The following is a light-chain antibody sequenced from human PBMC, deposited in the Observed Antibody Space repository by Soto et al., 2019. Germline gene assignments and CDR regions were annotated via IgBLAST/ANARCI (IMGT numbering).Light chain of an antibody. CDR2: GAS. CDR1: QSVSSSSY. CDR3: RQYGSSPSYT. Sequence: EIVLTQSPGTLSLSPGERATLSCRASQSVSSSSYLAWYQQKPGQAPRLLLYGASSRATGIPDRFSGSGSATDFTLTISRLEPEDCAVYYCRQYGSSPSYTFGQGTKLEIQ. J-gene: IGKJ2*01. V-gene: IGKV3-20*01.